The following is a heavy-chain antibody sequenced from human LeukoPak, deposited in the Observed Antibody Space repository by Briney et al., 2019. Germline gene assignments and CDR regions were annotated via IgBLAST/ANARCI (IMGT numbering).Heavy chain of an antibody. J-gene: IGHJ4*02. CDR1: GFTFDDYA. D-gene: IGHD3-22*01. CDR3: AKPAGEYTYYYDSSGFDY. CDR2: ISWNSGSI. V-gene: IGHV3-9*01. Sequence: GGSLRLYCAASGFTFDDYAMHWVRQAPGKGLEWVSGISWNSGSIGYADSVKGRFTTSRDNAKNSLYLQMNSLRAEDTALYYCAKPAGEYTYYYDSSGFDYWGQGTLVTVSS.